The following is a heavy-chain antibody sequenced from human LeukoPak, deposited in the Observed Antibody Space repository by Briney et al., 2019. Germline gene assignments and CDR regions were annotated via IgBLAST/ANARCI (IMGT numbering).Heavy chain of an antibody. D-gene: IGHD1-14*01. V-gene: IGHV3-48*04. CDR3: ARVRGPTVYTYYLDV. CDR2: ISRDSATI. Sequence: GGSLRLSCAASGFTFYSHGMIWVRQAPGKGLEWVSYISRDSATIYYADSVKGRFTISRDHAKNPLYLQMISLRAEDTALYSCARVRGPTVYTYYLDVWGKGTTVTVSS. CDR1: GFTFYSHG. J-gene: IGHJ6*03.